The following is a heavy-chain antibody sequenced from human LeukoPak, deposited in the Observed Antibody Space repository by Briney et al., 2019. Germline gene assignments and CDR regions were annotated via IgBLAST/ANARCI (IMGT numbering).Heavy chain of an antibody. Sequence: GGSLRPSCAASGFTFSSYAMSWVRQAPGKGLERVSSISSSSSYIYYADSVKGRFTISRDNAKNSLYLQMNSLRAEDTAVYYCARDIVATMGIFDYWGQGTLVTVSS. D-gene: IGHD5-12*01. CDR3: ARDIVATMGIFDY. V-gene: IGHV3-21*01. CDR1: GFTFSSYA. CDR2: ISSSSSYI. J-gene: IGHJ4*02.